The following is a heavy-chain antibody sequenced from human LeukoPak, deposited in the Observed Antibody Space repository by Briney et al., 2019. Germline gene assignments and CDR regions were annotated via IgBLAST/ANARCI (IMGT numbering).Heavy chain of an antibody. CDR3: AKGEQGVDY. V-gene: IGHV3-23*01. CDR2: ISGSGGST. Sequence: AGGSLRLSCAASGFTFSSYAMSWVRQAPGKGLEWVSAISGSGGSTHYADSVKGRFTISRDNSKNTPFLQMNSLRAEDTAVYYCAKGEQGVDYWGQGTLVTVSS. J-gene: IGHJ4*02. D-gene: IGHD1-26*01. CDR1: GFTFSSYA.